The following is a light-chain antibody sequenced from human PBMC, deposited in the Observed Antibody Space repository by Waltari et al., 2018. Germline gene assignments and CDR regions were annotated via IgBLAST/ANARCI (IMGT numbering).Light chain of an antibody. CDR1: QDISNY. Sequence: DIQMTQSPSSLSASVGDRVTITCQASQDISNYLNWYHQKPGKAPKLLIYDASHLETGVSSMFSGSGSGTDFTFTISSLHPEDIXXXXXXQYDNLITFGQGTRLEIK. CDR2: DAS. CDR3: XQYDNLIT. V-gene: IGKV1-33*01. J-gene: IGKJ5*01.